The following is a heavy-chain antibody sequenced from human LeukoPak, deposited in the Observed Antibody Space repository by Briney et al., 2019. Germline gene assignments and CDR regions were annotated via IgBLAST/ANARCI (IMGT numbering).Heavy chain of an antibody. Sequence: ASVKVSCKVSGYTLTELSMHWVRQAPGKGLEWMGGFDPEDGETIYAQKSQGRVTMTEDTSTDTAYMELSSLRSEDTAVYYCATDLVVGLVPAAMSYFGYWGQGTLVTVSS. J-gene: IGHJ4*02. CDR1: GYTLTELS. CDR2: FDPEDGET. CDR3: ATDLVVGLVPAAMSYFGY. V-gene: IGHV1-24*01. D-gene: IGHD2-2*01.